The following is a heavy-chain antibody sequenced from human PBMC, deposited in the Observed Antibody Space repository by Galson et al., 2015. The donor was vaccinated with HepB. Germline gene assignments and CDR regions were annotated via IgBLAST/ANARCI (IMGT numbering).Heavy chain of an antibody. J-gene: IGHJ6*02. V-gene: IGHV3-48*01. CDR3: ARNYGDYYYYYGMDV. Sequence: SLRLSCAASGFTFSSYSMNWVRQAPGKGLEWVSYISSSSSTIYYADSVKGRFTISRDNAKNSLYLQMNSLRAEDTAVYYCARNYGDYYYYYGMDVWGQGTTVTVSS. CDR1: GFTFSSYS. CDR2: ISSSSSTI. D-gene: IGHD4-17*01.